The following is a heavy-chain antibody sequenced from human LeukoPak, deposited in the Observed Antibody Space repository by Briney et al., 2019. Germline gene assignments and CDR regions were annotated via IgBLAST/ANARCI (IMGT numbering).Heavy chain of an antibody. V-gene: IGHV3-48*03. CDR3: AALGITMIGGV. CDR2: ISSSGSTI. CDR1: GFTFSSYE. D-gene: IGHD3-10*02. Sequence: GGSLRLSCAASGFTFSSYEMNWVRQAPGKGLEWVSYISSSGSTIYYADSVKGRFTISRDNAKNSLYLQMNSLRAEDTAVYYCAALGITMIGGVWGKGTTVTISS. J-gene: IGHJ6*04.